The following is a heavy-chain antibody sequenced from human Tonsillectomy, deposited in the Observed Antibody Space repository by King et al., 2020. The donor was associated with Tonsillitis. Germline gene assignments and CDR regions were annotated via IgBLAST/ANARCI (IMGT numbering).Heavy chain of an antibody. CDR1: GYTFTSYG. CDR2: SSAYIGNT. J-gene: IGHJ6*02. V-gene: IGHV1-18*01. Sequence: VQLVESGAEVKKPGASVKVSCKASGYTFTSYGISWVRQAPGQGLEWMGWSSAYIGNTNYAQKLQGRVTMTTDTSTGTAYMELRRLRSDDTAVYYCARLGYCSSTSCPDYYYYYGMDVWGQGTTVTVSS. D-gene: IGHD2-2*01. CDR3: ARLGYCSSTSCPDYYYYYGMDV.